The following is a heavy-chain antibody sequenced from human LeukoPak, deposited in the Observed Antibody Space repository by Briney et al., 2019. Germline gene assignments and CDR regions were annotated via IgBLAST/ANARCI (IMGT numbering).Heavy chain of an antibody. D-gene: IGHD5-12*01. Sequence: ASVTVSCKASGGTFIRYAISWVRQAPGQGREWMGGIIPIFGTANYAQKFQGRVTITADESTSTAYMEVSSLRSEDTAVYYCARAYSGYDFFDYWGQGILVTVSS. V-gene: IGHV1-69*13. CDR1: GGTFIRYA. CDR3: ARAYSGYDFFDY. CDR2: IIPIFGTA. J-gene: IGHJ4*02.